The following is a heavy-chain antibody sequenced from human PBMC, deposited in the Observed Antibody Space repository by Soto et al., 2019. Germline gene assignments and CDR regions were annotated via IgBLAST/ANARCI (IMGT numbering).Heavy chain of an antibody. V-gene: IGHV4-4*02. CDR3: ASQDYSSSTDASFLVNGYFDL. D-gene: IGHD6-6*01. CDR1: GGSISSSKW. J-gene: IGHJ2*01. Sequence: QMQLQESGPGLVKPSGTLSLTCGVSGGSISSSKWWTWVRQPPGKGPEWIGEIYHSGSTNYNPSRTSRVTISLDTSKIQSSLTLTSVTAADTAVYYCASQDYSSSTDASFLVNGYFDLWGRGIRVTVSS. CDR2: IYHSGST.